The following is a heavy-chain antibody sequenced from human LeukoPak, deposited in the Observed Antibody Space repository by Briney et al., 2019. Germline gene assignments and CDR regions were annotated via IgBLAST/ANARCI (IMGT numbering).Heavy chain of an antibody. CDR1: GFTFSSYS. CDR3: AKDGGDAGIAVAGYYLDY. D-gene: IGHD6-19*01. Sequence: PGGSLRLSCAASGFTFSSYSMNWVRQAPGKGLEWISYISSSSSTIYYADSVKGRFTISRDNAKNSLYLQMNSLRAEDTAVYYCAKDGGDAGIAVAGYYLDYWGQGTLVTVSS. J-gene: IGHJ4*02. V-gene: IGHV3-48*01. CDR2: ISSSSSTI.